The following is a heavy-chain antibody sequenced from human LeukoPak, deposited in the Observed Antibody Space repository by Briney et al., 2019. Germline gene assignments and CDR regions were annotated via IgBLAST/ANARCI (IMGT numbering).Heavy chain of an antibody. CDR1: GVSISSSY. CDR3: ARLQSYGNFLDDY. CDR2: IYYTGST. D-gene: IGHD4-11*01. Sequence: PSEPLSLTCTVSGVSISSSYWSWIRQPPGKGLEWIGYIYYTGSTTYNPSLKSRITMSVDTSKSQFSLKLSSVTAADTAVYYCARLQSYGNFLDDYWGQGTLVTVSS. J-gene: IGHJ4*02. V-gene: IGHV4-59*01.